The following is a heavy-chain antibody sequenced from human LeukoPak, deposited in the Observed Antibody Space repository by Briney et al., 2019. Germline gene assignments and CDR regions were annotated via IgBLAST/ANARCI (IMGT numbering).Heavy chain of an antibody. D-gene: IGHD3-10*01. CDR1: GGSFSGYY. J-gene: IGHJ4*02. CDR3: ARVRAQRITMVRGVFLDY. CDR2: INHSGST. Sequence: SETLSLTCAVYGGSFSGYYWSWIRQPPGKGLEWIGEINHSGSTNYNPSLKSRVTISVDTSKNQFSLKLSSVTAADTAVYYYARVRAQRITMVRGVFLDYWGQGTLVTVSS. V-gene: IGHV4-34*01.